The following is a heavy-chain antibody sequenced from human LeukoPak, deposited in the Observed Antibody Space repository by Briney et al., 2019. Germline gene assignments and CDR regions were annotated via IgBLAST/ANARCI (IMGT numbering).Heavy chain of an antibody. D-gene: IGHD4-17*01. V-gene: IGHV3-74*01. J-gene: IGHJ4*02. CDR3: ARETYGDYVVKFHY. CDR1: GFTLSSYW. Sequence: GGSLRLSCAASGFTLSSYWMHWVRQAPGKGLVWVSRINSDGSSTSYADSVKGRFTISRDNAKNTLYLQMNSLRAEDTAVYYCARETYGDYVVKFHYWGQGTLVTVSS. CDR2: INSDGSST.